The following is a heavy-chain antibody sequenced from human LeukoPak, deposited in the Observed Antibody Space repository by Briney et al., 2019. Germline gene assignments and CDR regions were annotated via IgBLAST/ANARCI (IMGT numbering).Heavy chain of an antibody. Sequence: PGGSLRLSCAASGFTVSSNYMNWVRQAPGKGLEWVSSISASGGTTYYADSVKGRFTISRDNSKNTLYLQMLSLRAEDSAIYYCAKDPREYCSSTSCPNWFDPWGQGTLVTVSS. CDR1: GFTVSSNY. CDR2: ISASGGTT. J-gene: IGHJ5*02. CDR3: AKDPREYCSSTSCPNWFDP. D-gene: IGHD2-2*01. V-gene: IGHV3-23*01.